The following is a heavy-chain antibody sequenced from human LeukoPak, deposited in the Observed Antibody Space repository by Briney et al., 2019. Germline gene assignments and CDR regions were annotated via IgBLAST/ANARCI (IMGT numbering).Heavy chain of an antibody. CDR3: ARAGGGYSYADY. J-gene: IGHJ4*02. V-gene: IGHV3-21*01. Sequence: GGSLRLSCATSGFDFSSYSMNWVRQAPGKGLEWVSSISSSSSYIYYADSVKGRFTISRDNAKNSLYLQMNSLRAEDTAVYYCARAGGGYSYADYWGQGTLVTVSS. CDR1: GFDFSSYS. D-gene: IGHD5-18*01. CDR2: ISSSSSYI.